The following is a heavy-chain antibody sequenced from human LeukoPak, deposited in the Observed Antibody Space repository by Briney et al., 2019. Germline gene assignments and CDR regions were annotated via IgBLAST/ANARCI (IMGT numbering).Heavy chain of an antibody. CDR1: GFPFSTYW. J-gene: IGHJ4*02. CDR2: INQDGTET. D-gene: IGHD3-10*01. V-gene: IGHV3-7*01. Sequence: PGGSLRLSCAASGFPFSTYWMSWVRQAPGKGLEWVANINQDGTETYYVDSVKGRFTISRDYAKNSLYLQMNSLRAEDTAVYYCATIYYYGSGNYWGQGTLVTVSS. CDR3: ATIYYYGSGNY.